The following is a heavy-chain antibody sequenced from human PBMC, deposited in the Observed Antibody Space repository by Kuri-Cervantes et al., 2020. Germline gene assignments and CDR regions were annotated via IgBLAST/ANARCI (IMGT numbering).Heavy chain of an antibody. V-gene: IGHV1-69*13. D-gene: IGHD6-19*01. Sequence: SVKVSCKASRGTFSSYAIGWVRQAPGQGLEWMGGIIPIFGTANYAQKFQGRVTITADESTSTAYMELSSLRSEDTAVYYCARGYSSGWYTPFDYWGQGTLVTVSS. CDR1: RGTFSSYA. J-gene: IGHJ4*02. CDR2: IIPIFGTA. CDR3: ARGYSSGWYTPFDY.